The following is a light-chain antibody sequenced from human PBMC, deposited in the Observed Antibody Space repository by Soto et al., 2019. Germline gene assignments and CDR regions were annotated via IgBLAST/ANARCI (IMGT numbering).Light chain of an antibody. J-gene: IGKJ4*01. CDR1: QDIKTY. CDR3: QKYDSAPLT. CDR2: AAS. V-gene: IGKV1-27*01. Sequence: DIQMTQSPSSLSASVGDRVTITCRASQDIKTYLAWYQQQPGKVPKLLIYAASTLQSGVPSRFSGSGSGTDFSVTISSLQPEDVAIYYCQKYDSAPLTFSGGTKVEIK.